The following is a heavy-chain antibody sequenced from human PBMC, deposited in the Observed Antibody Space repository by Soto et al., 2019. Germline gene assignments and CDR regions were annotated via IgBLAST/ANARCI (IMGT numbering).Heavy chain of an antibody. CDR1: GFTFSSYA. V-gene: IGHV3-30-3*01. CDR2: ISYDGSNK. J-gene: IGHJ6*02. D-gene: IGHD3-10*01. CDR3: ARELVVRGADYYYYGKDV. Sequence: QVQLVESGGGVVQPGRSLRLSCAASGFTFSSYAMHWVRQATGKGLEWVAVISYDGSNKYYADSVKGRFTISRDNSKNTLYLQMNSLRAEDTAVYYCARELVVRGADYYYYGKDVWGQGTTVTVSS.